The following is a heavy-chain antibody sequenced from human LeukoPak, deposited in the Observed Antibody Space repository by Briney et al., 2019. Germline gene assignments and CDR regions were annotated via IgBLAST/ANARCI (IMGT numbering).Heavy chain of an antibody. CDR1: GYTFTGYY. CDR2: INPNSGGT. D-gene: IGHD6-19*01. V-gene: IGHV1-2*06. Sequence: ASVKVSCKASGYTFTGYYMHWVRQAPGQGLEWMGRINPNSGGTNYAQKFQGRVTMTRDTSISTAYMELSRLRSDDTAVYYCARSRYSSGNKYFDYWGQGTLVTVSS. J-gene: IGHJ4*02. CDR3: ARSRYSSGNKYFDY.